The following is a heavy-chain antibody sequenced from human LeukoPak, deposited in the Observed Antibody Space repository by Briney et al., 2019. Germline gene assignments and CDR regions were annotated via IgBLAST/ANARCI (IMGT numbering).Heavy chain of an antibody. CDR3: ASYRVLLWFGESTDY. J-gene: IGHJ4*02. CDR2: IKTDGSQI. D-gene: IGHD3-10*01. Sequence: PGGSLRLSCVASGFTFSSYWMTWVRQAPGKGLEWVANIKTDGSQIYYVDSVKGRFTISRDNAKNSLYLQMNSLRAEDTAVYYCASYRVLLWFGESTDYWGQGTLVTVSS. V-gene: IGHV3-7*01. CDR1: GFTFSSYW.